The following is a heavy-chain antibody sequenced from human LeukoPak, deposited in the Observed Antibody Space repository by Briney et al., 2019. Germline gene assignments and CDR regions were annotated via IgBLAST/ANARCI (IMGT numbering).Heavy chain of an antibody. CDR3: ARITEYYFDY. V-gene: IGHV4-59*01. CDR1: GGSISSYY. J-gene: IGHJ4*02. CDR2: IYYSGST. D-gene: IGHD3-16*01. Sequence: PSETLSLTCTVSGGSISSYYWSWIRQPPGKGLEWIGYIYYSGSTNYNPSLKSRVTISVDTSKNQFSLKLSPVTAADTAVYYCARITEYYFDYWGQGTLVTVSS.